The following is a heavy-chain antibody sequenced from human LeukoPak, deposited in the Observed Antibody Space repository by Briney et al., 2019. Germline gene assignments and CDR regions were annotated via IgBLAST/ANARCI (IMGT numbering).Heavy chain of an antibody. V-gene: IGHV1-69*13. J-gene: IGHJ3*02. D-gene: IGHD2-2*01. Sequence: ASVKVSCKASGGTFSSSYAISWVRQAPGQGLEWMGRIIPVFGIANYAQKFQGRVTITADESTSTTYMELSSLRSEGTAVYYCARDGDCSSTSCYDAFDIWGQGTMVTVSS. CDR2: IIPVFGIA. CDR1: GGTFSSSYA. CDR3: ARDGDCSSTSCYDAFDI.